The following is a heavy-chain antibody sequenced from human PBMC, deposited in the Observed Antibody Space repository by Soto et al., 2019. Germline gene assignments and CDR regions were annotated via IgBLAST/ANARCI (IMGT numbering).Heavy chain of an antibody. D-gene: IGHD2-15*01. J-gene: IGHJ6*02. Sequence: SVKVSCKTSGFTFRISAVQCVLQALVQRRDGIGCLVVGTGNTNYAQKLQQRVTISSDRSTNTVSMELSSLTSEDTAVYYCATGAYCSGGSCSDYYYYYYGMDLWGQGTTVTVSS. CDR1: GFTFRISA. CDR3: ATGAYCSGGSCSDYYYYYYGMDL. V-gene: IGHV1-58*01. CDR2: LVVGTGNT.